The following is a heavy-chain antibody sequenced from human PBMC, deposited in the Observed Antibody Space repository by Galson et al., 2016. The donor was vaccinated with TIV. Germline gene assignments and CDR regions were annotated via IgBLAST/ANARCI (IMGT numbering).Heavy chain of an antibody. V-gene: IGHV1-8*01. J-gene: IGHJ4*02. CDR1: GHTFTSYD. CDR3: AQLVRKCGMTRCYGDHVDY. D-gene: IGHD2-2*01. Sequence: SVKVSCKASGHTFTSYDMNWVRQAPGQGLEWMGWMNPNSGNTGYTQKFPGRVTMTRDTSVSTAYMELTNLRSEDTAVYFCAQLVRKCGMTRCYGDHVDYWGQGTLVTVSS. CDR2: MNPNSGNT.